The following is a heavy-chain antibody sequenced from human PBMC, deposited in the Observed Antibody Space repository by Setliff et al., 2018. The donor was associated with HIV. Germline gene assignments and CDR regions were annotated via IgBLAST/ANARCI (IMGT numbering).Heavy chain of an antibody. D-gene: IGHD4-17*01. CDR1: GGSISSSSW. CDR3: ARDWRAYGVLGS. V-gene: IGHV4-4*02. CDR2: IYHNGNT. J-gene: IGHJ4*02. Sequence: SETLSLTCAVSGGSISSSSWWSWVRQPPGKGLEWIGEIYHNGNTNYSPSLKNRVTMSVDNSKNQFSLMVRSVTAADTAVCYCARDWRAYGVLGSWGQGMLVTVS.